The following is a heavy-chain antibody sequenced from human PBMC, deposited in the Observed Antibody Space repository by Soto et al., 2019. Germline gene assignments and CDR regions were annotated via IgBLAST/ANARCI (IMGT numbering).Heavy chain of an antibody. J-gene: IGHJ4*02. D-gene: IGHD3-22*01. Sequence: GGSLRLSCAASGFIFSTYGMHWVRQAPGKGLEWVAVISYDGSSKNYADSVKGRLTISRDNSKNTLNLQMNSLRAEDTAVYYCAKDPAPYDSSGYFLYWGQGTLVTVSS. V-gene: IGHV3-30*18. CDR1: GFIFSTYG. CDR3: AKDPAPYDSSGYFLY. CDR2: ISYDGSSK.